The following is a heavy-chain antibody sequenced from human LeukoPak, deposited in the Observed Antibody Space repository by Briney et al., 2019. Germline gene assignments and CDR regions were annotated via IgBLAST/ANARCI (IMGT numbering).Heavy chain of an antibody. Sequence: ASVKVSCKASGYTFTSYDINWVRQATGQGLEWMGWMNPNSGNTGYAQKFQGRVTITRNTSISTAYMELSSLRSEGTAVYYCARGFYYADAFDIWGQGTMVTVSS. CDR3: ARGFYYADAFDI. J-gene: IGHJ3*02. CDR2: MNPNSGNT. D-gene: IGHD3-10*01. CDR1: GYTFTSYD. V-gene: IGHV1-8*03.